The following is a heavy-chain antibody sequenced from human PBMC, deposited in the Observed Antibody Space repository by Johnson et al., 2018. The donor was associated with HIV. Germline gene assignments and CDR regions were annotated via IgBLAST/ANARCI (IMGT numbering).Heavy chain of an antibody. CDR1: GFTFSNYG. CDR3: ARVKYAVTNHDSNAFDI. J-gene: IGHJ3*02. V-gene: IGHV3-33*05. Sequence: QVQLVESGGGVVQPGGSLRLSCVASGFTFSNYGMHWVRQAPGKGLEWVAVISYDGSNKYYADSVKGRFTISRDNAKNSLYLQISSLRAEDTALYYCARVKYAVTNHDSNAFDIWSQGTMVTVSS. D-gene: IGHD3-16*01. CDR2: ISYDGSNK.